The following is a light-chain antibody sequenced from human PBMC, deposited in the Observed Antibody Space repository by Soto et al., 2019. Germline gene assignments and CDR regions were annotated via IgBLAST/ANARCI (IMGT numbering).Light chain of an antibody. CDR1: SSDVGGYNY. V-gene: IGLV2-14*01. J-gene: IGLJ2*01. Sequence: QSVLTQPASMSGSPGQSITISCTGTSSDVGGYNYVSRYQRHPGKAPKLMIYEVSNRPSGVSNRFSGSKSGNTASLTISGLQAEDEADYYCSSSTINNTVLFGGGTKLTVL. CDR3: SSSTINNTVL. CDR2: EVS.